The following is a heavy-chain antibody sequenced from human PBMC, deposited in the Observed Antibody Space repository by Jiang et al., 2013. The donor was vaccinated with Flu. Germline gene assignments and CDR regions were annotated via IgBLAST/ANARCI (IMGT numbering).Heavy chain of an antibody. J-gene: IGHJ4*02. Sequence: GSGLVKPSETLSLTCTVSGGSISSSSYYWGWIRQPPGKGLEWIGSIYYSGSTYYNPSLKSRVTISVDTSKNQFSLKLSSVTAADTAVYYCARGTMIVVVISHYYFDYWGQGTLVTVSS. V-gene: IGHV4-39*07. CDR1: GGSISSSSYY. D-gene: IGHD3-22*01. CDR2: IYYSGST. CDR3: ARGTMIVVVISHYYFDY.